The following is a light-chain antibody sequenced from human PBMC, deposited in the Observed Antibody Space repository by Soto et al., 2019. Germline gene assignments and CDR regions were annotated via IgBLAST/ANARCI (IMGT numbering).Light chain of an antibody. CDR2: AAS. CDR3: QHLNSYLVD. V-gene: IGKV1-9*01. J-gene: IGKJ3*01. Sequence: DIQLTQSPSFLSASVGDRVTITCRASQDVSRYLAWYQQKPGKAPNRLIYAASTLRSGVPSRFSGSGSETEFTLTISSLQPEDFATDYGQHLNSYLVDFGTGSEVDIK. CDR1: QDVSRY.